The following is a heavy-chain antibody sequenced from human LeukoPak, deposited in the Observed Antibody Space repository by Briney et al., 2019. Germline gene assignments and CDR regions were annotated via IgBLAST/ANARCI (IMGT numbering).Heavy chain of an antibody. Sequence: GGSLRLSCAASGFTFSSYAMSWVRQAPGKGLEWVSAISGSGGSTYYADSVKGRFTISRDNSKNTLYLQMNSLRAEDTAVYYCAKDVRNIWFGELGAFDIWGQGTMVTVSS. CDR3: AKDVRNIWFGELGAFDI. CDR1: GFTFSSYA. J-gene: IGHJ3*02. D-gene: IGHD3-10*01. CDR2: ISGSGGST. V-gene: IGHV3-23*01.